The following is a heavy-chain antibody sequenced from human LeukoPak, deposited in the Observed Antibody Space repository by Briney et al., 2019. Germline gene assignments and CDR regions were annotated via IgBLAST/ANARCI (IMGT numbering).Heavy chain of an antibody. D-gene: IGHD5-18*01. CDR2: IYYSGST. Sequence: PSQTLSLTCTVSGGSISSYYWSWIRQPPGKGLEWIGYIYYSGSTNYNTSLKSRVTISVDTSKNQFSLKLISVTAADTAVYYCARGDRYSYGHDAFDIWGQGTMVTVSS. V-gene: IGHV4-59*01. CDR3: ARGDRYSYGHDAFDI. J-gene: IGHJ3*02. CDR1: GGSISSYY.